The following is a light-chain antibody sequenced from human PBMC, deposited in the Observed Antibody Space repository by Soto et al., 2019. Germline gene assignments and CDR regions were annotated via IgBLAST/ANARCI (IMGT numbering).Light chain of an antibody. V-gene: IGKV3-20*01. Sequence: DIVLTQSPGTLSLSPGERATLSCRASQSVSSNYLAWYQQKPGQTPRLLIYDSSSRATGVPDRFSGSGSGTDFSLTISRLEPEDFAVYYCQQYGSSPHTFGQGTNVEIK. J-gene: IGKJ2*01. CDR2: DSS. CDR1: QSVSSNY. CDR3: QQYGSSPHT.